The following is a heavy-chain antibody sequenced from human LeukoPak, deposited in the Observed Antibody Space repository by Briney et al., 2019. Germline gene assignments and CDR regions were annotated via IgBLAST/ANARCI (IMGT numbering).Heavy chain of an antibody. CDR1: GFTFSSYS. D-gene: IGHD6-19*01. J-gene: IGHJ4*02. V-gene: IGHV3-21*01. Sequence: GGSLRLSCAASGFTFSSYSMNWVRQAPGKGLEWVSSISSSSSYIYYADSVKGRFTISRDNSKNMLYLQMNSLRAEDTAVYYCARDLLVAGSDWGQGTLVTVSS. CDR3: ARDLLVAGSD. CDR2: ISSSSSYI.